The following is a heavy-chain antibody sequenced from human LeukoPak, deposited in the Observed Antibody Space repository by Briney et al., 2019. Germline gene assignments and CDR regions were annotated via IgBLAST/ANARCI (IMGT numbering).Heavy chain of an antibody. CDR2: ISGSGGST. CDR3: AKTGTRYSSGWDYFDY. D-gene: IGHD6-19*01. Sequence: GGSLRLSCAASGIIVSNNYMSWVRQAPAKGLEWVSAISGSGGSTYYADSVKGRFTISRDNSKNTLYLQMNSLRAEDTAVYYCAKTGTRYSSGWDYFDYWGQGTLVTVSS. CDR1: GIIVSNNY. V-gene: IGHV3-23*01. J-gene: IGHJ4*02.